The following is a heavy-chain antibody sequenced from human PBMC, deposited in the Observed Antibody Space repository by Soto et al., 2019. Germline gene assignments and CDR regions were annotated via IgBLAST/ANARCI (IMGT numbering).Heavy chain of an antibody. J-gene: IGHJ4*02. Sequence: ASVKVSCKASGYTFTSYAMHWVRQAPGQRLEWMGWINAGNGNTKYSQKFQGRVTITRDTSASTAYMELSSLRSEDTAVYYCARPKFSYGPPFDYWGQGTLVTVSS. CDR1: GYTFTSYA. CDR2: INAGNGNT. D-gene: IGHD5-18*01. CDR3: ARPKFSYGPPFDY. V-gene: IGHV1-3*01.